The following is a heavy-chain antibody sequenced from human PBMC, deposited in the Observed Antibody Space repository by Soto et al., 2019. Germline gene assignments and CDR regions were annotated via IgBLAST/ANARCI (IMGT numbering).Heavy chain of an antibody. CDR2: IWYDGSNK. CDR1: GFTFSSYG. J-gene: IGHJ4*02. V-gene: IGHV3-33*01. D-gene: IGHD3-10*01. Sequence: SGGSLRLSCAASGFTFSSYGMHWVRQAPGKGLEWVAVIWYDGSNKYYADSVKGRFTISRDNSKNTLYLQMNSLRAEDTAVYYCARDFGGSGSYYNFDYWGQGTLVTVSS. CDR3: ARDFGGSGSYYNFDY.